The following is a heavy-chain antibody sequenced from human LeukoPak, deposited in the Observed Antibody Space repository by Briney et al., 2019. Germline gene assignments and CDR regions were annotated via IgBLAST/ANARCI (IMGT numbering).Heavy chain of an antibody. CDR2: SYSSAST. CDR1: GFSISSTSHY. J-gene: IGHJ4*02. Sequence: PSETLSLTCTVSGFSISSTSHYWGWLRHPPGKGLEWIGSSYSSASTYYNPSLESRVTISVDTSKNQFSLKVTSVTAAATAVYYCVRRRISPDFDSWGQGTLVTVSS. V-gene: IGHV4-39*01. CDR3: VRRRISPDFDS.